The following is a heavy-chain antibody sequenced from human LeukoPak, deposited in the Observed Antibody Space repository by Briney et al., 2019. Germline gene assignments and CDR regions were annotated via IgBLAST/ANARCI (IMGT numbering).Heavy chain of an antibody. D-gene: IGHD5-12*01. J-gene: IGHJ4*02. CDR2: INSDGSST. V-gene: IGHV3-74*01. CDR3: ARVGYSGYDYDY. CDR1: GFTFSSYW. Sequence: GGSLRPSCAASGFTFSSYWMHWVRQAPGKGLVWVSHINSDGSSTSYADSVRGRFTISRDNAKNTLYLQMNSLRAEDTAVYYCARVGYSGYDYDYWGQGTLVTVSS.